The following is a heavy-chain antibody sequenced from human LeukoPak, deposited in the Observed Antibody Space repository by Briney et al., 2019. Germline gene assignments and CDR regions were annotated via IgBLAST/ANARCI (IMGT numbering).Heavy chain of an antibody. CDR2: IYYSGRT. Sequence: PSETLSLTCTVSGGSISSGNHFWGWIRQPPGKGLEWIGIIYYSGRTYFNPSLKSRVTISVDTSKNQFSLKLSSVTAADTAVYYCARRAYSSSSFDYWGQGNLVTVSS. CDR1: GGSISSGNHF. V-gene: IGHV4-39*01. J-gene: IGHJ4*02. D-gene: IGHD6-6*01. CDR3: ARRAYSSSSFDY.